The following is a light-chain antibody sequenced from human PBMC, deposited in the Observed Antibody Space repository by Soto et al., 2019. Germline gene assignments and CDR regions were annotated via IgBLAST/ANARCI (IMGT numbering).Light chain of an antibody. V-gene: IGKV3-11*01. CDR2: DAS. CDR3: QQRNKWPNI. CDR1: QRVSSY. Sequence: EIVLTQAPATLSFSPGERATLSCRASQRVSSYLACYQPNPGQAPRLLIYDASNMATGVPARFSSSGSGPDVTLTISSLDPEGFAVYYCQQRNKWPNIFGQGNKLAIK. J-gene: IGKJ2*01.